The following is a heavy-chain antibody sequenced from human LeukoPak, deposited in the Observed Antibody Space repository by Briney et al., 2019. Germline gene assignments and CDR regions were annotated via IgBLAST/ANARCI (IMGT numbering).Heavy chain of an antibody. CDR3: ARDADGSDYYSDY. CDR1: GYTFTNYY. J-gene: IGHJ4*02. V-gene: IGHV1-46*01. Sequence: GASVKVSCKASGYTFTNYYVHWGRQAPGQGLEWMGIINPSGGSTTYAQKFQGRVTMTRDTSTSTVYMELSSLRSEDTALYYCARDADGSDYYSDYWGQGTLVTVSS. CDR2: INPSGGST. D-gene: IGHD3-22*01.